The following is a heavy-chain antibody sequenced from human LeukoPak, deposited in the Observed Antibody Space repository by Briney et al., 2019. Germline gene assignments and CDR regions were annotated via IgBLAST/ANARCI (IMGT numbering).Heavy chain of an antibody. Sequence: SETLSLTCSVSVGSISSTNYYWGWIRQPPGKGLEWIGEINHSGGTNYNPSLKSRVTISVDTSKNQFSLKLSSVTAADTAVYYCARHRRLLWFMDVWGKGTTVTISS. D-gene: IGHD3-10*01. CDR1: VGSISSTNYY. J-gene: IGHJ6*03. CDR2: INHSGGT. CDR3: ARHRRLLWFMDV. V-gene: IGHV4-39*01.